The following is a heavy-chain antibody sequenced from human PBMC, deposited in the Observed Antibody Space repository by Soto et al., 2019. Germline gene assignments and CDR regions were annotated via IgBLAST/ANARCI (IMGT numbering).Heavy chain of an antibody. CDR1: GGSISSYY. D-gene: IGHD6-19*01. J-gene: IGHJ4*02. Sequence: PSETPSLTCTVSGGSISSYYWSWIRQPPGKGLEWIGYIYYSGSTNYNPSLKSRVTISVDTSKNQFSLKLSSVTAADTPVYYCARAEAVAGDFGYWGQGTLVSVSS. CDR3: ARAEAVAGDFGY. V-gene: IGHV4-59*01. CDR2: IYYSGST.